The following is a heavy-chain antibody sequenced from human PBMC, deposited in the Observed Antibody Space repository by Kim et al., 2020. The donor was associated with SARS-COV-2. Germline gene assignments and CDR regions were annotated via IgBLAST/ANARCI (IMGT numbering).Heavy chain of an antibody. CDR1: GGSISSSSYY. V-gene: IGHV4-39*01. CDR2: IYYSGST. CDR3: AKILLGSARSISCVDY. Sequence: SETLSLTCTVSGGSISSSSYYWGWMRQPPGKGLEWIGSIYYSGSTYHNPTLKSRVTISVDTTKNQLSLKSSSVTAADTAVYSWAKILLGSARSISCVDY. J-gene: IGHJ4*01. D-gene: IGHD2-2*01.